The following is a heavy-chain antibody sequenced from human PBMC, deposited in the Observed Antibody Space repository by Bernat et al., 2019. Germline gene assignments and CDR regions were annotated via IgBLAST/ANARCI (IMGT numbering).Heavy chain of an antibody. Sequence: QVQLVQSGAEVKKPGSSVKVSCKASGGTFSSYAISWVRQAPGQGLEWMGRIIPILGIANYAQKFQGRVTITADKSTSTAYMELSSLRCEDTAVYYCARDQFRHPLDYWGQGTLVTVSS. CDR3: ARDQFRHPLDY. CDR2: IIPILGIA. V-gene: IGHV1-69*04. J-gene: IGHJ4*02. CDR1: GGTFSSYA. D-gene: IGHD2-21*01.